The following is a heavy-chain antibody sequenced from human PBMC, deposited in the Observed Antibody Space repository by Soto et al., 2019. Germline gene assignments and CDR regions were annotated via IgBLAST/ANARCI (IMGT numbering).Heavy chain of an antibody. J-gene: IGHJ6*03. CDR1: GFTFSSYG. V-gene: IGHV3-33*01. CDR3: TRGQQLEYYYMDV. CDR2: IWYDGSNK. D-gene: IGHD6-13*01. Sequence: GGSLRLSCAASGFTFSSYGMHWVRQAPGKGLKWVAVIWYDGSNKYYADSVKGRFTISRDNSKNTLYLQMNSLRAEDTAVYYCTRGQQLEYYYMDVWGKGTTVTVSS.